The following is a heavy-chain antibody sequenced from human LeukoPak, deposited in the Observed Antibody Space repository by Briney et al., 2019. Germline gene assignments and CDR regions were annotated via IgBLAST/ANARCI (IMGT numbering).Heavy chain of an antibody. CDR1: GYTFTGYY. CDR3: ARVYYDILTGYVHDY. V-gene: IGHV1-2*02. D-gene: IGHD3-9*01. Sequence: ASVKVSCKASGYTFTGYYMHRVRQAPGQGLEWMGWINPNSGGTNYAQKFQGRVTMTRDTSISTAYMELSRLRSDDTAVYYCARVYYDILTGYVHDYWGQGTLVTVSS. CDR2: INPNSGGT. J-gene: IGHJ4*02.